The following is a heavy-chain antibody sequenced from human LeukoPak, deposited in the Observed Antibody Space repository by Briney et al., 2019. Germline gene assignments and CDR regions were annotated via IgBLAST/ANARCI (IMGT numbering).Heavy chain of an antibody. J-gene: IGHJ3*02. V-gene: IGHV3-7*01. D-gene: IGHD3-16*02. CDR2: IRKDGKEI. Sequence: GGSLRLSCAASGFTFGNYGMSWVRQAPGKGLEWVANIRKDGKEIDYVDSVKGRFTISSDHAKRSINLQMSSLRVEDTAVYYCASSKRGTYRFDAYDIWGQGTMVTVSS. CDR1: GFTFGNYG. CDR3: ASSKRGTYRFDAYDI.